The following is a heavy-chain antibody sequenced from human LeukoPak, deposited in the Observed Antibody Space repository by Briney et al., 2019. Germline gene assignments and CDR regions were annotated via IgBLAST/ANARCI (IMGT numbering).Heavy chain of an antibody. V-gene: IGHV1-46*01. CDR3: ARTTSLWYSSSWYPGYLDY. CDR2: ISPSGGST. J-gene: IGHJ4*02. CDR1: GYTFTSNY. D-gene: IGHD6-13*01. Sequence: ASVKVSCKAFGYTFTSNYMHWVRQAPGQGPEWMGVISPSGGSTTYAQKFQGRVTMTRDMSTSTVYMELSSLRSEDTAVYYCARTTSLWYSSSWYPGYLDYWGQGTLVTVSS.